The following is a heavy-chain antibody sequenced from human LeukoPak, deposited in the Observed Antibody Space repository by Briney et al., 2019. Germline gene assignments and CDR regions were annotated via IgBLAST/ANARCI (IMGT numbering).Heavy chain of an antibody. V-gene: IGHV1-2*02. CDR1: GYTFTDYH. CDR2: INPNSGGT. CDR3: FRHVAVASTPHFDY. J-gene: IGHJ4*02. D-gene: IGHD6-19*01. Sequence: ASVKVSCKASGYTFTDYHIHLVRQAPGQGLEWMGWINPNSGGTNYAEKFHGRLTTTRDTSISTAFMELSGLRSDDTAVYTRFRHVAVASTPHFDYWGQGALVTVSS.